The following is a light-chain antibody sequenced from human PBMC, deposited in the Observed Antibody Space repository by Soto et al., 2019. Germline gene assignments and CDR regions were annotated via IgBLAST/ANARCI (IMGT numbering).Light chain of an antibody. V-gene: IGKV3-20*01. CDR2: GAS. J-gene: IGKJ5*01. CDR1: QSISSSF. CDR3: QQYDNSPIT. Sequence: EIVLTQSPGILSLSAGERASLSCGASQSISSSFLAWYQQKPGQAPRLLIYGASSRATGIPDRLSGTGSETDFTLTISRLEPADFAVYYCQQYDNSPITFGQGTRLEIK.